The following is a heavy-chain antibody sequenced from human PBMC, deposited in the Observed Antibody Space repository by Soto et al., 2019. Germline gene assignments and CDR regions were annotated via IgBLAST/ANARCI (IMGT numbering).Heavy chain of an antibody. Sequence: QVQLQESGPGLVKPSQTLSLTCTVSGGSISSGGYYWSWIRQHPGKGLEWIGYIYYSGSTYYNPSLKSRVTISVDTSKTQFSLRLGSVTAADTAVYYCAASCVGCGGFNYDGMDVWGQGTTVTVSS. CDR3: AASCVGCGGFNYDGMDV. CDR2: IYYSGST. J-gene: IGHJ6*02. D-gene: IGHD2-21*01. V-gene: IGHV4-31*03. CDR1: GGSISSGGYY.